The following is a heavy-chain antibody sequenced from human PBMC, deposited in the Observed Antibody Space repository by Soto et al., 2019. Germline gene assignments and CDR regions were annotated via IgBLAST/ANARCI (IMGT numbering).Heavy chain of an antibody. CDR1: GFTFSSYA. J-gene: IGHJ4*02. Sequence: GGSLRLSCSASGFTFSSYAMHWVRQAPGKGLEYVAAISGNGGNTYYADSVKGRFSISRDNSKNTLYLEMNSLRVEDTAMYYCAETFGSNWLPEYWGQGTLVTVSS. CDR2: ISGNGGNT. V-gene: IGHV3-64*04. CDR3: AETFGSNWLPEY. D-gene: IGHD6-13*01.